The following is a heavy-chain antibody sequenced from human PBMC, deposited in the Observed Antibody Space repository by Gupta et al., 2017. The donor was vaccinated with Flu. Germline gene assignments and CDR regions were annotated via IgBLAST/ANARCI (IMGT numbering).Heavy chain of an antibody. CDR3: ARRGTYFFDF. J-gene: IGHJ4*02. V-gene: IGHV4-31*03. CDR1: GGSVNVFSDF. Sequence: CTVSGGSVNVFSDFWSWIRQEPGKGLEWIGYVHSSGTAYYNPSLRSRLMMSIDTSKNEFSLEVTSVTAADTAIYYCARRGTYFFDFWGQGALVTVSS. CDR2: VHSSGTA.